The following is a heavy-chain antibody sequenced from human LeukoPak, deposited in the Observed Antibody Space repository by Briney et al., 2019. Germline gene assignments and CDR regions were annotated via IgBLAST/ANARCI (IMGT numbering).Heavy chain of an antibody. CDR3: ASYLDYYDSSGYYYVSSAFDI. J-gene: IGHJ3*02. CDR1: GGSISSSSYY. Sequence: PSETLSLTCTVSGGSISSSSYYWGWIRQPPGKGLEWIGSIYYSGSTYYNPSLKSRVTISVDTSKNQFSLKLSSVTAADTAVYYCASYLDYYDSSGYYYVSSAFDIWGQGTMVTVSS. CDR2: IYYSGST. V-gene: IGHV4-39*07. D-gene: IGHD3-22*01.